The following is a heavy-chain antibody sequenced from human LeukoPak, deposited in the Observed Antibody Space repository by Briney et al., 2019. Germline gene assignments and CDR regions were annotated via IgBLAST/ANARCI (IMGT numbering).Heavy chain of an antibody. J-gene: IGHJ4*02. CDR1: SGSINSYY. CDR3: GRQGYTASYYFLDY. Sequence: NPSETLSLTCTVSSGSINSYYWGWVRQPPGKGLEWIGRIYTTGATQYNPSLKSRVTMSVDTSTNQFSLNLRSMTAADMAVYYCGRQGYTASYYFLDYWSQGTLVAVS. D-gene: IGHD1-26*01. V-gene: IGHV4-4*07. CDR2: IYTTGAT.